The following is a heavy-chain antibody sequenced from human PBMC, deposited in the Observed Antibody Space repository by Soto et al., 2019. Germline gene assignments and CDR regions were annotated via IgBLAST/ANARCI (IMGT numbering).Heavy chain of an antibody. Sequence: SETLSLTCAVYGGSFSGYYWSWIRQPPGKGLEWIGEINHSGSTNYNPSLKSRVTISVDTSKNQFSLKLSSGTAADTAVYYCARTGYSSGWYKAAFDIWGQGTMVTVSS. V-gene: IGHV4-34*01. CDR2: INHSGST. CDR1: GGSFSGYY. D-gene: IGHD6-19*01. CDR3: ARTGYSSGWYKAAFDI. J-gene: IGHJ3*02.